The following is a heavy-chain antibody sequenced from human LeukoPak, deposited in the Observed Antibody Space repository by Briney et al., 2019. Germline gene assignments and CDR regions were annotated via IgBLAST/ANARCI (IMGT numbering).Heavy chain of an antibody. J-gene: IGHJ6*03. Sequence: GGSLRLSCAASGFTFSSYSMNWVRQAPGKGLEWVSSISSSSSSYIYYADSVKGRFTISRDNAKNSLYLQMNSLRAEDTAVYYCAGIAARPVYYYYMDVWGKGTTVTVSS. CDR1: GFTFSSYS. CDR2: ISSSSSSYI. CDR3: AGIAARPVYYYYMDV. D-gene: IGHD6-6*01. V-gene: IGHV3-21*01.